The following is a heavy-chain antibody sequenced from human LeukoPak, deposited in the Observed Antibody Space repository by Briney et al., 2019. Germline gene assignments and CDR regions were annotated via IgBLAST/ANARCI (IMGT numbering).Heavy chain of an antibody. CDR1: GFTFSSYA. CDR2: ISYDGSNK. D-gene: IGHD3-22*01. J-gene: IGHJ4*02. CDR3: ARDQYDSSGNYVGGY. V-gene: IGHV3-30-3*01. Sequence: GGSLRLSCAASGFTFSSYAMHWVRQAPGKGLEWVAVISYDGSNKYYADSVKGRFTISRDNSKNTLYLQMNSLRAEDTAVYYCARDQYDSSGNYVGGYWGQGTLVTVSS.